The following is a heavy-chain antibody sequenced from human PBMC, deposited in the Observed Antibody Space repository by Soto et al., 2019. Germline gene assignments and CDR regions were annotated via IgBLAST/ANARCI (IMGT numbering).Heavy chain of an antibody. V-gene: IGHV3-23*01. CDR2: LSASGGTT. J-gene: IGHJ4*02. Sequence: GGSLRLSCAASGFTFTRYAMSWVRQTPGKGLEWVAGLSASGGTTNYADSVEGRFTSSRDNSKNTLYLQMNSLRADDAAVYYCAKGSGSGSYPNFRYYFDYWGRGTLVTVSS. CDR3: AKGSGSGSYPNFRYYFDY. CDR1: GFTFTRYA. D-gene: IGHD3-10*01.